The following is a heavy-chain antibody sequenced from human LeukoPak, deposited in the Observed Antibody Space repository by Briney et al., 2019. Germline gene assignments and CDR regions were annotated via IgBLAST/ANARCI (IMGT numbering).Heavy chain of an antibody. Sequence: ASVKVSCKASGYTFTGYYMHWVRQAPGQGLEWMGRINPNSGGTNYAQKFQGRVTMTRDTSISTAYMELSRLRSDDTAVYYCARVGGRPGIRRGYSGYDLDYWGQGTLVTVSS. D-gene: IGHD5-12*01. CDR1: GYTFTGYY. J-gene: IGHJ4*02. V-gene: IGHV1-2*06. CDR3: ARVGGRPGIRRGYSGYDLDY. CDR2: INPNSGGT.